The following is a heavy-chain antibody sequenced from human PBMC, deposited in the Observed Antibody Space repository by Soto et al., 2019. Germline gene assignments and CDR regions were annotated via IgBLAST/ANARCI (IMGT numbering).Heavy chain of an antibody. D-gene: IGHD2-2*01. Sequence: PSETLSLTCAVYGGSFSGYYWSWIRQPPGKGLEWIGEINHSGSTNYNPSLKSRVTISVDTSKNQFSLKLSSVTAADTAVYYCAGEGYQSSYWGQGTLVTVSS. CDR1: GGSFSGYY. J-gene: IGHJ4*02. V-gene: IGHV4-34*01. CDR3: AGEGYQSSY. CDR2: INHSGST.